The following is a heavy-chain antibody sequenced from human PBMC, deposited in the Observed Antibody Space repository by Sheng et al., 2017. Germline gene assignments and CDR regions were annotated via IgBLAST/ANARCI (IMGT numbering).Heavy chain of an antibody. J-gene: IGHJ6*03. CDR1: GGSLTDFY. CDR3: ARVTPPHITIFEIVMKYSYMDV. CDR2: INHSGRT. V-gene: IGHV4-34*01. Sequence: QVQLQQWGAGLLKPSETLSLTCAVYGGSLTDFYWGWIRHVPGKGLEWIGEINHSGRTNYNPSLKSRVTISVDTSKNQFSLKMSSVTAADTAMYYCARVTPPHITIFEIVMKYSYMDVWGRGTTVTVSS. D-gene: IGHD3-3*01.